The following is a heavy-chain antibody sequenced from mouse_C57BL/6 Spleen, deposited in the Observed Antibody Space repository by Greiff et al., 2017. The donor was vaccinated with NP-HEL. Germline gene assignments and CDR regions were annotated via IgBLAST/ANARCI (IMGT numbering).Heavy chain of an antibody. V-gene: IGHV1-19*01. J-gene: IGHJ3*01. CDR3: ANGYYGSSGAY. Sequence: VQLQQSGPVLVKPGASVKMSCKASGYTFTDYYMNWVKQSHGKSLEWIGVINPYNGGTSYNQKFKGKATLTVDKSSSTAYMELNSLTSEDSAVYYCANGYYGSSGAYWGQGTLVTVSA. CDR1: GYTFTDYY. CDR2: INPYNGGT. D-gene: IGHD1-1*01.